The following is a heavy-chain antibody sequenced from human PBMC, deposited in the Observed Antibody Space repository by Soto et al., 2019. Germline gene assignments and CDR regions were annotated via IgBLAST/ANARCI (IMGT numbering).Heavy chain of an antibody. J-gene: IGHJ4*02. V-gene: IGHV1-69*08. CDR1: GGTFSSYT. CDR2: IIPILGIA. CDR3: ARDLRGYDLPAY. D-gene: IGHD5-12*01. Sequence: QVQLVQSGAEVKKPGSSVKVSCKASGGTFSSYTISWVRQAPGQGLEWMGRIIPILGIANYAQKFQGRVTITADKSTSTAYMELSSLRSEDTAVYYCARDLRGYDLPAYWGQGTLVTVSS.